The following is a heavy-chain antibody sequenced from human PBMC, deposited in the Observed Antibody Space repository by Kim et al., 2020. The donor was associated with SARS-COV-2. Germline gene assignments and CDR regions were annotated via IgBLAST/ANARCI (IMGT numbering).Heavy chain of an antibody. CDR3: TTEFCSGGSCFPSRNFYSYYYGMDV. CDR2: IKSKTDGGTT. J-gene: IGHJ6*02. V-gene: IGHV3-15*01. CDR1: GFTFSNAW. Sequence: GGSLRLSCAASGFTFSNAWMSWVRQAPGKGLEWVGRIKSKTDGGTTDYAAPVKGRFTISRDDSKNTLYLQMNSLKTEDTAVYYCTTEFCSGGSCFPSRNFYSYYYGMDVWGQGTTVTVSS. D-gene: IGHD2-15*01.